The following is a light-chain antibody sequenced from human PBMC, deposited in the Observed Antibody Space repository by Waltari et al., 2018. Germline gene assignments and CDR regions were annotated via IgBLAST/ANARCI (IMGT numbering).Light chain of an antibody. Sequence: DAQVTQSPSARSAPVCDRVTIACQASKDISHYLNWYQQRPGQAPKVLIYDASYLKTGVPSRFSGSGSRPNFTFAISSLQPEDIATYYCQPHDNLLFTFGQGTKLEI. CDR1: KDISHY. CDR3: QPHDNLLFT. CDR2: DAS. V-gene: IGKV1-33*01. J-gene: IGKJ2*01.